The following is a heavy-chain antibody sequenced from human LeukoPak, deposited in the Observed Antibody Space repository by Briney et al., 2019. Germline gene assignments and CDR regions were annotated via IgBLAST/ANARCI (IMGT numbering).Heavy chain of an antibody. CDR3: ARFRLPSHHPDPSDAFDI. J-gene: IGHJ3*02. CDR2: INHSGST. Sequence: PSETLSLICAVYGGSFSGYYWSWIRQPPGKGLEWIGEINHSGSTNYNPSLKSRVTISVDTSKNQFSLKLSSVTAADTAVYYCARFRLPSHHPDPSDAFDIWGQGTMVTVSS. V-gene: IGHV4-34*01. D-gene: IGHD5-12*01. CDR1: GGSFSGYY.